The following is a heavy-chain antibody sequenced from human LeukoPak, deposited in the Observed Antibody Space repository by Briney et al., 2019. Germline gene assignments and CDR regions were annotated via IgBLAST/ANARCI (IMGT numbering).Heavy chain of an antibody. CDR3: ARVQTYYYDSSGFAPLGYYYYYMDV. Sequence: SETLSLTCAVYGGSFSGYYWSWIRQPPGKGLEWIGEINHSGSTNYNPSLQSRVTISLDTSKNQFSLKLSSVTAADTAVYYCARVQTYYYDSSGFAPLGYYYYYMDVWGKGTTVTISS. V-gene: IGHV4-34*01. CDR1: GGSFSGYY. D-gene: IGHD3-22*01. J-gene: IGHJ6*03. CDR2: INHSGST.